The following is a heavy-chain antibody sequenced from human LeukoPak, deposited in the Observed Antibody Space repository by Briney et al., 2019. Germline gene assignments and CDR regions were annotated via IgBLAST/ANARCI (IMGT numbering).Heavy chain of an antibody. J-gene: IGHJ4*02. CDR2: INPSGGST. CDR3: ARPLYYYDSSGYYRY. V-gene: IGHV1-46*01. CDR1: GYTFTSYY. D-gene: IGHD3-22*01. Sequence: ASVKVSCKASGYTFTSYYMHWVRQAPGHGLEWMGIINPSGGSTSYAQKFQGRVTMTRDTSTSTVYMELSSLRSEDTAVYYCARPLYYYDSSGYYRYWGQGTLVTVSS.